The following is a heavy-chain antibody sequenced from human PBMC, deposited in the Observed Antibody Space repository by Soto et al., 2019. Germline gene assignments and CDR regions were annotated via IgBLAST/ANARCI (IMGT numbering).Heavy chain of an antibody. V-gene: IGHV3-66*01. CDR3: ASLGVGGYDSGWFDP. CDR2: IYSGGST. J-gene: IGHJ5*02. CDR1: GFTVSSNY. D-gene: IGHD5-12*01. Sequence: GGSLRLSCAASGFTVSSNYMSWVRQAPGKGLEWVSVIYSGGSTYYADSVKGRFTISRDNSKNTLYLQMNSLRAEDTAVYYCASLGVGGYDSGWFDPWGQGTLVTVSS.